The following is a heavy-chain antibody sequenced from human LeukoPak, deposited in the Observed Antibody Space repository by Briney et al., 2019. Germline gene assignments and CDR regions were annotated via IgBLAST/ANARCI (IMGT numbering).Heavy chain of an antibody. CDR3: ARDTRRWLQSAGGYFDY. Sequence: GGSLRLSCAASGFTFISYAMHWVRQAPGKGLEWGAVISYDGSNKYYADSVKSRFTISRDNSKNTLYLQMSRLRAEDTAVYYCARDTRRWLQSAGGYFDYWGQGTLVTVSS. CDR2: ISYDGSNK. V-gene: IGHV3-30-3*01. J-gene: IGHJ4*02. CDR1: GFTFISYA. D-gene: IGHD5-24*01.